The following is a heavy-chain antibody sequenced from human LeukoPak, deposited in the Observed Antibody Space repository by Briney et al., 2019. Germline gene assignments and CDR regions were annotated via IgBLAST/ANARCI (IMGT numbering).Heavy chain of an antibody. J-gene: IGHJ4*02. CDR3: ARVTMVRGVIKYYFDY. V-gene: IGHV1-8*01. CDR2: MNPNSGNT. CDR1: GYTFTSYD. D-gene: IGHD3-10*01. Sequence: ASVKVSCKASGYTFTSYDINWVRQATGQGPEWMGWMNPNSGNTGYAQKFQGRVTMTRNTSISTAYMELSSLRSEDTAVYYCARVTMVRGVIKYYFDYWGQGTLVTVSS.